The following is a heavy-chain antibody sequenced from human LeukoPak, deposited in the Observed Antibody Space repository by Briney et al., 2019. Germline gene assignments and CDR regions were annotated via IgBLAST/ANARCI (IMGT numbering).Heavy chain of an antibody. J-gene: IGHJ4*02. Sequence: PGGSLRLSCAASGFTFSSYGMHWVRQAPGKGLEWVAVIWYDESNKYYADSVKGRFTISRDNSKNTLYLQMNSLRAEDTAVYYCARDYSSGSMDYWGQGTLVTVSS. CDR2: IWYDESNK. CDR3: ARDYSSGSMDY. CDR1: GFTFSSYG. V-gene: IGHV3-33*01. D-gene: IGHD6-19*01.